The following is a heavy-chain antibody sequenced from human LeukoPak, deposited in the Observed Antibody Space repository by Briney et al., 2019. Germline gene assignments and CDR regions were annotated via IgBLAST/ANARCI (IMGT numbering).Heavy chain of an antibody. CDR3: ARXFTPIDSSGYYYGDNFDN. D-gene: IGHD3-22*01. J-gene: IGHJ4*02. Sequence: GGSLRLSCAASGFTFSRYWMHWVRQAPGKGLVWVSRINTDGSSTSYADSVKGRFTISRDNAKNTLYLQMNSLRAEDTAVYYCARXFTPIDSSGYYYGDNFDNWGQGTLVTVSS. CDR2: INTDGSST. CDR1: GFTFSRYW. V-gene: IGHV3-74*01.